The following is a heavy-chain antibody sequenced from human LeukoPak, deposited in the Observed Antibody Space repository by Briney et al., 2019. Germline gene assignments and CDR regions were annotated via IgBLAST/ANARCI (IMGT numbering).Heavy chain of an antibody. CDR1: GFTFSSYA. CDR3: ASTYYDYIWGSHRSPDDAFDI. Sequence: PGGSLRLSCAASGFTFSSYAMSWVRQAPGKGLEWVSAISGSGGSTYYADSVKGRFTISRDNSKNTLYLQMNSLRAEDTAVYYCASTYYDYIWGSHRSPDDAFDIWGQGTMVTVSS. V-gene: IGHV3-23*01. D-gene: IGHD3-16*02. CDR2: ISGSGGST. J-gene: IGHJ3*02.